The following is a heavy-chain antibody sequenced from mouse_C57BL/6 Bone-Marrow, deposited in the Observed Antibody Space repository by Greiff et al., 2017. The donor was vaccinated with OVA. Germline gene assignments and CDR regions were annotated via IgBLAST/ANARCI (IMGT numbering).Heavy chain of an antibody. CDR3: ALYDGYYRYFDV. V-gene: IGHV1-69*01. CDR1: GYTFTSYW. D-gene: IGHD2-3*01. Sequence: QVQLKQPGAELVMPGASVKLSCKASGYTFTSYWMHWVKQRPGQGLEWIGEIDPSDSYTNYNQKFKGKSTLTVDKSSSTAYMQLSSLTSEDSPVYYCALYDGYYRYFDVWGTGTTVTVSS. J-gene: IGHJ1*03. CDR2: IDPSDSYT.